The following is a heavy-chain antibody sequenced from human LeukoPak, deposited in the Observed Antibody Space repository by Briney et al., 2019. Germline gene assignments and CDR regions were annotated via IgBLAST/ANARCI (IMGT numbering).Heavy chain of an antibody. D-gene: IGHD5-18*01. CDR3: ARGRIQLWLPPFDY. CDR2: INHSGST. CDR1: GGSFGGYY. V-gene: IGHV4-34*01. J-gene: IGHJ4*02. Sequence: PSETLSLTCAVYGGSFGGYYWSWIRQPPGKGLEWIGEINHSGSTNYNPSLKSRVTISVDTSKNQFSLKLSSVTAADTAVYYCARGRIQLWLPPFDYWGQGTLVTVSS.